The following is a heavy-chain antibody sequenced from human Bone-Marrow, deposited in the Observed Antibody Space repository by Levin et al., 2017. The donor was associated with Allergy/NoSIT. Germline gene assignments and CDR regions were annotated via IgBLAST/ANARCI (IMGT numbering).Heavy chain of an antibody. CDR2: VFHTGTT. CDR3: VRDGGYQLLPLLSYFDY. V-gene: IGHV4-38-2*02. CDR1: GSSIRSAYY. Sequence: ASETLSLTCSVSGSSIRSAYYWGWIRQTPGKGLEWIGSVFHTGTTSYNPSLQSRVTMSRDTSKNHFSLQLRSVTAADTAIYYCVRDGGYQLLPLLSYFDYWGQGVLVTVSS. D-gene: IGHD1-26*01. J-gene: IGHJ4*02.